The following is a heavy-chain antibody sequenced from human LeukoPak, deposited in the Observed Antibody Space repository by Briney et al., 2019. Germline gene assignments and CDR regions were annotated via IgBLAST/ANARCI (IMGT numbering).Heavy chain of an antibody. D-gene: IGHD6-19*01. J-gene: IGHJ4*02. CDR2: ISGSGGST. CDR1: GFTFSSSV. Sequence: PGVSLRLSCAASGFTFSSSVMSWVRQAPGKGLEWVSGISGSGGSTFYADSVKGRFTTSRDNSKNTLYLQMNSLRAEDTALYYCAKVYSSGWYWVDYWGQGTLLTVSS. CDR3: AKVYSSGWYWVDY. V-gene: IGHV3-23*01.